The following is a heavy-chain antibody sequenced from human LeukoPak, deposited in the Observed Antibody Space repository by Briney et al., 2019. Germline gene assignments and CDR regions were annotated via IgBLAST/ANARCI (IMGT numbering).Heavy chain of an antibody. V-gene: IGHV3-23*01. D-gene: IGHD6-13*01. J-gene: IGHJ4*02. CDR1: GFTFSSYA. CDR2: ISGSGGST. Sequence: GRSLRLSCAASGFTFSSYAMSWVRQAPGKGLEWVSAISGSGGSTYYADSVKGRFTISRDNSKNTLYLQMNSLRAEDTAVYYCASHSSSWSCIDYWGQGTLVTVSS. CDR3: ASHSSSWSCIDY.